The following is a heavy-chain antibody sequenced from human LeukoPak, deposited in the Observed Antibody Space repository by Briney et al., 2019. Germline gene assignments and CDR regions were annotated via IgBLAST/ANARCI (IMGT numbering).Heavy chain of an antibody. CDR1: GGSFSNGDYY. Sequence: SQTLSLTCTVSGGSFSNGDYYWSWIRQPPGKGLEWIGYMYYSGTTTNNPSLKSRVTISVDTSKNQFSLKVRSVTAADTAVYYCARGLGWGATIFDYWGQGTLVTVSS. J-gene: IGHJ4*02. D-gene: IGHD1-26*01. CDR3: ARGLGWGATIFDY. V-gene: IGHV4-61*08. CDR2: MYYSGTT.